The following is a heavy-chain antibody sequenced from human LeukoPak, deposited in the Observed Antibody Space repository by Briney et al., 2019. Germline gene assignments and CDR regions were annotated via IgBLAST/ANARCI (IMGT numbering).Heavy chain of an antibody. CDR3: ALKNGYYDFWSGYRSGFDY. CDR1: GGSFSGYY. Sequence: SETLSLTCAVYGGSFSGYYWSWIRQPPGKGLEWIGEINHSGSTTYNPSLKSPVTISVATSKNQFSLKLSSVTAADTAVYYCALKNGYYDFWSGYRSGFDYWGQGTLVTVSS. D-gene: IGHD3-3*01. CDR2: INHSGST. V-gene: IGHV4-34*01. J-gene: IGHJ4*02.